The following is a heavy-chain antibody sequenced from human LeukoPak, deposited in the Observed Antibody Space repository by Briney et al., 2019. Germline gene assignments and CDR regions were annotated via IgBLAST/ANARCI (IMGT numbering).Heavy chain of an antibody. V-gene: IGHV4-39*07. D-gene: IGHD3-22*01. J-gene: IGHJ4*02. Sequence: PSETLSLTCTVSGVSISSGGYYWSWIRQHPGKGLEWIGEIYHSGSTLYNPSLESRVTISVDKSKNQFSLRVNSVTAADTAVYYCARDSDYYDSSRYRHPFFDYWGQGTLVTVSS. CDR3: ARDSDYYDSSRYRHPFFDY. CDR1: GVSISSGGYY. CDR2: IYHSGST.